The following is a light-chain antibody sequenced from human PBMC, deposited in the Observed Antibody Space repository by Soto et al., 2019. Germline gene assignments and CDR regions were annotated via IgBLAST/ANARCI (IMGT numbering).Light chain of an antibody. CDR2: TAS. Sequence: EIVLTQSPGTLSLSPGERATLSCRTSQSITNNYLAWYQQKPGQPPRLLIYTASNRATGTPDRFSGSGSGTDFTLTISRVEPEDFAVYYCQQHGSSRPRYTFGQGTKLDIK. CDR1: QSITNNY. CDR3: QQHGSSRPRYT. J-gene: IGKJ2*01. V-gene: IGKV3-20*01.